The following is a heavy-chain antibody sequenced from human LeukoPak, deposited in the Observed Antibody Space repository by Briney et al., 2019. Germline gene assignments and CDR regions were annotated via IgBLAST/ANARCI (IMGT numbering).Heavy chain of an antibody. V-gene: IGHV4-31*03. CDR3: ARGTRRDGYKYYFEY. D-gene: IGHD5-24*01. J-gene: IGHJ4*02. Sequence: SSETLSLTCTVSGGSISSGGYYWSWIRQHPGKGLEWIGYIYYSGSTYYNPSLKSRVTISVDTSKNQFSLKLSSVTAADTAVYYCARGTRRDGYKYYFEYWGQGILVTVSS. CDR1: GGSISSGGYY. CDR2: IYYSGST.